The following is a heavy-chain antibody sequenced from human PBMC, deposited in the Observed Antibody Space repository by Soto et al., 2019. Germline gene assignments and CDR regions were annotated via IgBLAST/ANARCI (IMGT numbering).Heavy chain of an antibody. V-gene: IGHV4-59*12. CDR1: FGSISSYY. D-gene: IGHD1-26*01. Sequence: TLSLTWPLSFGSISSYYLSLILQPPGKLLEWIWYIYYSGSTNYNPSLKSRITINPDTSKNQFSLQLNSVTPEDTAVYYCARDPWEQENQSPLEYWGQGTLVTVSS. J-gene: IGHJ4*02. CDR3: ARDPWEQENQSPLEY. CDR2: IYYSGST.